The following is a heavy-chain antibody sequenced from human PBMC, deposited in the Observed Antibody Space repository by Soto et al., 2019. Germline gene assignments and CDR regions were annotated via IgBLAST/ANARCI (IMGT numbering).Heavy chain of an antibody. D-gene: IGHD3-10*01. Sequence: QLQLQESGPGLVKPSETLSLTCTVSGGSISSSSYYWGWIRQPPGKGLEWIGSIYYSGSTYSNPSLKSRVTISVDTSKNQFSLKLSSVTAADTAVYYCARRGSGSYSDYWGQGTLVTVSS. CDR2: IYYSGST. CDR1: GGSISSSSYY. J-gene: IGHJ4*02. V-gene: IGHV4-39*01. CDR3: ARRGSGSYSDY.